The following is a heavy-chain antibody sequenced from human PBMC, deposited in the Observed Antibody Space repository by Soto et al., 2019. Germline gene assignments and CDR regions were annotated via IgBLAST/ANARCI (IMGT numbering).Heavy chain of an antibody. J-gene: IGHJ4*02. CDR3: AKNSLHIVVVPAAIDY. CDR2: ISYDGSNK. D-gene: IGHD2-2*02. CDR1: GFTFSSYG. V-gene: IGHV3-30*18. Sequence: SLRLSCAASGFTFSSYGMHGVRQAPGKGLEWVAVISYDGSNKYYADSVKGRFTISRDNSKNTLYLQMNSLRAEDTAVYYCAKNSLHIVVVPAAIDYWGQGTLVTVSS.